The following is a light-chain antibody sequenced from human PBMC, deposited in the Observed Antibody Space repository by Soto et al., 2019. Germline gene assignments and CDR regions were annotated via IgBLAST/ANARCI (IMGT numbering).Light chain of an antibody. CDR3: HQYTTSPFT. V-gene: IGKV3-20*01. CDR1: QSVGSNY. J-gene: IGKJ3*01. CDR2: GAS. Sequence: EIVLTQSPGTLSLSPGERATLYCRASQSVGSNYLAWYQQKPGQAPRVLIYGASSRATGIPDRFSGSGSGADFTLTIIRLEPEDVAVYYCHQYTTSPFTFGPGTKVDIK.